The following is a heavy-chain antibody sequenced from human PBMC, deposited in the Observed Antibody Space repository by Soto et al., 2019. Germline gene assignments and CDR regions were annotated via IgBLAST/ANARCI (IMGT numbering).Heavy chain of an antibody. D-gene: IGHD3-10*01. Sequence: QIQLVQSGAEVKKPGASVKVSCKASGYTLRNYGISWVRQAPGQGLEWMGWISVYNEDTNYQQKFQGRFTLTTDTSTNTAYMELRGLGSDATAVYYCVRAPPRGYYGSGTFDHWGQGTLVTVSS. J-gene: IGHJ4*02. CDR1: GYTLRNYG. V-gene: IGHV1-18*01. CDR2: ISVYNEDT. CDR3: VRAPPRGYYGSGTFDH.